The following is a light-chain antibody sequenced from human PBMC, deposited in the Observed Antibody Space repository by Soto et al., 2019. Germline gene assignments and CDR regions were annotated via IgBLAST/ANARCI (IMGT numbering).Light chain of an antibody. CDR2: AAS. CDR1: QGISNY. V-gene: IGKV1-27*01. Sequence: DIQLTQSPSSLSASVGDRVTITCRASQGISNYVAWYQQKPGKVPKLLIYAASALQLGVPSRFSGSGSGTDFTLTISSLQPEDVATYYCQQYGFFLTFGQGTKLEIK. CDR3: QQYGFFLT. J-gene: IGKJ2*01.